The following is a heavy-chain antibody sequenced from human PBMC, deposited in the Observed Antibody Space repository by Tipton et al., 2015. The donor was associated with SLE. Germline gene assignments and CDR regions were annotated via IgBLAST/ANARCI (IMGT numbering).Heavy chain of an antibody. J-gene: IGHJ5*02. CDR2: INHSGST. CDR3: ASHTGGAEGWFDP. V-gene: IGHV4-34*01. D-gene: IGHD3-10*01. Sequence: TLSLTCAVYGGSFSGYYWSWIRQPPGKGLEWIAEINHSGSTNYNPSLKSRVTISVDTSKNQFSLKLSSVTAADTAVYYCASHTGGAEGWFDPWGQGTLVTVSS. CDR1: GGSFSGYY.